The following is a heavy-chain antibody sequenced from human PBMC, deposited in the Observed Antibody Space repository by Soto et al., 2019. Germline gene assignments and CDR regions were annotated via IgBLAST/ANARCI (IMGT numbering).Heavy chain of an antibody. CDR2: MNPNSGNT. D-gene: IGHD5-18*01. Sequence: QVQLVQSVAEVKKPGASVMVSCKASVYTFTSYDSNWVRQATGQGRELMGWMNPNSGNTGYAQKFQGRVTMTRNTSISTAYRELSSLRSEETAVYYCARVPRGYSYGHRRYYYGMDVWGQGTTVTVSS. V-gene: IGHV1-8*01. CDR3: ARVPRGYSYGHRRYYYGMDV. CDR1: VYTFTSYD. J-gene: IGHJ6*02.